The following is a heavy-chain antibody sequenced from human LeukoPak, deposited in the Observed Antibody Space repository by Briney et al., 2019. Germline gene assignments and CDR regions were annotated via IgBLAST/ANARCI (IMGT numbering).Heavy chain of an antibody. CDR3: AKGLVSYDY. J-gene: IGHJ4*02. V-gene: IGHV3-23*01. CDR1: GFTFSSYA. CDR2: IGGSGGST. Sequence: GGSLRLSCAASGFTFSSYAMTWVRQAPGKGLEWVSAIGGSGGSTYYADSVKGRFTISRDNAKNSLYLQMNSLRDEDTAVYYCAKGLVSYDYWGQGTLVTVSS. D-gene: IGHD1-26*01.